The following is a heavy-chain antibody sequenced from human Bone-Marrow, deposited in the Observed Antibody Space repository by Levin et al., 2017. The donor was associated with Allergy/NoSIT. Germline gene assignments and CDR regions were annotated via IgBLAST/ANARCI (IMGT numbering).Heavy chain of an antibody. CDR3: AKDRDFYGSGSLGN. CDR2: ISGSGDST. CDR1: GFTFSNYA. D-gene: IGHD3-10*01. J-gene: IGHJ4*02. V-gene: IGHV3-23*01. Sequence: LKISCAASGFTFSNYAMSWVRQAPGKGLEWVSGISGSGDSTYDGDSVKGRFTISRDNSKNTLYLQMNSLRAEDTAVYYCAKDRDFYGSGSLGNWGQGTLVTVSS.